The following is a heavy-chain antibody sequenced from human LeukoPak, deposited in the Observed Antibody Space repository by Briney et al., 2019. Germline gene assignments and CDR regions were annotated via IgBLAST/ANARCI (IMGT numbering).Heavy chain of an antibody. CDR3: ARSSSWYGPFDY. J-gene: IGHJ4*02. D-gene: IGHD6-13*01. CDR1: GFTFSSYE. Sequence: GGSLRLSCAASGFTFSSYEMNWVRQAPGKGLEWVSYISSSGSTIYYADSVKGRFTISRDNAKNSLYLQMNSLRAEDTAVYYCARSSSWYGPFDYWGQGTLDTVSS. CDR2: ISSSGSTI. V-gene: IGHV3-48*03.